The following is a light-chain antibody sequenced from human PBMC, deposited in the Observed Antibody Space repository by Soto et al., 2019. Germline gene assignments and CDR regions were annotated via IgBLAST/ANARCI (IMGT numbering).Light chain of an antibody. CDR3: GSWDSSLSAYV. CDR1: SSNIGGNS. Sequence: QSVLTQPPSVPAAPGQKVTISCSGSSSNIGGNSVSWYQQLPGTAPKLLIYDDNKRPSGIPGRFSGSKSGTSATLGITGFQTGDEADYYCGSWDSSLSAYVFGTGTKVTVL. V-gene: IGLV1-51*01. J-gene: IGLJ1*01. CDR2: DDN.